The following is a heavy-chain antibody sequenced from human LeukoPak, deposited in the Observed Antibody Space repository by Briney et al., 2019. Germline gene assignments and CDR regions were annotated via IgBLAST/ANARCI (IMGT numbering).Heavy chain of an antibody. J-gene: IGHJ2*01. CDR2: IYTSGST. V-gene: IGHV4-61*02. D-gene: IGHD3/OR15-3a*01. CDR1: GGSISSGSYY. CDR3: ARLGLREDYWYFDL. Sequence: SETLSLTCTVSGGSISSGSYYWSWIRQPAGKGLEWIGRIYTSGSTNYNPSLKSRVTISVDTSKNQFSLKLSSVTAADTAVYYCARLGLREDYWYFDLWGRGTLVTVSS.